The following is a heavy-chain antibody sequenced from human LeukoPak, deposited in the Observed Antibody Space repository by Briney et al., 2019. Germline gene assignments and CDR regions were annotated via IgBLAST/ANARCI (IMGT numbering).Heavy chain of an antibody. V-gene: IGHV1-69*13. J-gene: IGHJ6*03. CDR1: GGTFSSYA. D-gene: IGHD5-12*01. CDR2: IIPIFGTT. CDR3: ARDGGATTHNYYYYYYMDV. Sequence: SVKVSCKASGGTFSSYAISWVRQAPGQGLEWMGGIIPIFGTTNYAQKFQGRVTITADESTSTAYMELSSLRSEDTAVYYCARDGGATTHNYYYYYYMDVWGKGTTVTISS.